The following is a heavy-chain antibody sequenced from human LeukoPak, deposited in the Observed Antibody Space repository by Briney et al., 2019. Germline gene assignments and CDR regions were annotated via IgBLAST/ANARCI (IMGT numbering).Heavy chain of an antibody. CDR1: GFTVSSNY. Sequence: HPGGSLRLSCAASGFTVSSNYMSWVRQAPGKGLEWVSVIYSGGSTYYADSVKGRFTISRDNSKNTLYLQMNSLRAEDTAVYYCARATYSSSWTHCFDYWGQGTLVTVSS. D-gene: IGHD6-13*01. CDR3: ARATYSSSWTHCFDY. V-gene: IGHV3-53*01. J-gene: IGHJ4*02. CDR2: IYSGGST.